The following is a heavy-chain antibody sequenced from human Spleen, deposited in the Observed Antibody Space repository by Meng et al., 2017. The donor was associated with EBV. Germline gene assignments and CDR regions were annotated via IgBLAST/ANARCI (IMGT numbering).Heavy chain of an antibody. CDR1: GGSVSAGGYS. D-gene: IGHD3-10*02. J-gene: IGHJ5*02. Sequence: QVPLQEPGPGLVKPSETLSLTCTVSGGSVSAGGYSWSWIRQPPGKGLEWIGYIYHDGSAYYNPSLRSRVTISEDRSKNQFSLKLSSVTAADTAVYYCARGGQYYYVNWFDPWGQGTLVTVSS. V-gene: IGHV4-30-2*01. CDR3: ARGGQYYYVNWFDP. CDR2: IYHDGSA.